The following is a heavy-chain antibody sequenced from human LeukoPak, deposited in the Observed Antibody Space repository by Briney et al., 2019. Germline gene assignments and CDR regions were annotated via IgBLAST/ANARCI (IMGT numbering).Heavy chain of an antibody. D-gene: IGHD3-10*01. V-gene: IGHV3-21*01. CDR3: ARDSWFGELVGGKPDPDAFDI. J-gene: IGHJ3*02. CDR1: GFTFSSYS. Sequence: GGSLRLSCAASGFTFSSYSMNWVRQAPGKGLEWVSSISSSSSYIYYADSVKGRFTISRDNAKNSLYLQMNSLRAEDTAVYYCARDSWFGELVGGKPDPDAFDIWGQGTMVTVSS. CDR2: ISSSSSYI.